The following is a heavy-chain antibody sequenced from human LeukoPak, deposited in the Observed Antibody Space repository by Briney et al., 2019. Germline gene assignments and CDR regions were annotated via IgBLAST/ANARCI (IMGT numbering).Heavy chain of an antibody. V-gene: IGHV3-30*18. CDR1: GFTFSSYG. J-gene: IGHJ4*02. Sequence: PGGSLRLSCAAPGFTFSSYGMQWFRQAPDKGLEWGAAISNDGSNKYYADSVKGRFTISRDNSKNTLYLQMNSLRAEDTAVYYCAKVDIVATIDAGRLVDYWGQGTLVTVSS. D-gene: IGHD5-12*01. CDR2: ISNDGSNK. CDR3: AKVDIVATIDAGRLVDY.